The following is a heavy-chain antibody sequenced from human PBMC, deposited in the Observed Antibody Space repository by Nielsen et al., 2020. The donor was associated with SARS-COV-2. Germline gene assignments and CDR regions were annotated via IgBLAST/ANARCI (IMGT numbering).Heavy chain of an antibody. D-gene: IGHD6-19*01. J-gene: IGHJ4*02. Sequence: GSLRLSCAASGFTFSSYGMHWVRQAPGKGLEWVAVIWYDGSNKYYADSVKGRFTISRDNSKNTLYLQMNSLRAEDTAVYYCARGAAVAGLDYWGQGTLVTVSS. CDR3: ARGAAVAGLDY. CDR1: GFTFSSYG. V-gene: IGHV3-33*08. CDR2: IWYDGSNK.